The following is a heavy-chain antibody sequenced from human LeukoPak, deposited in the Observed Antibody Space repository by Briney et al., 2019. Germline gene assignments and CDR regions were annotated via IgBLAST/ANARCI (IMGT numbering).Heavy chain of an antibody. CDR2: VYHTGST. J-gene: IGHJ6*03. Sequence: PSETLSLTCAVYDDSFVEYYWTWIRQSPGRGLEWIGQVYHTGSTNSNPSLSSRVTMSVDTSKNQFSMRLTSVTAADTAIYYCARGGRSCTTSVCRMNSYAHRLPEVQNRGGRPLLYNYMDVWSKGTTVFVSS. CDR3: ARGGRSCTTSVCRMNSYAHRLPEVQNRGGRPLLYNYMDV. D-gene: IGHD3-16*01. CDR1: DDSFVEYY. V-gene: IGHV4-34*01.